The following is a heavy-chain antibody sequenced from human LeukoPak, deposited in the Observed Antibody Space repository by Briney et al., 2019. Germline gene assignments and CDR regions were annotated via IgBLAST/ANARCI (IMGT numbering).Heavy chain of an antibody. CDR1: GGPISSGGYY. D-gene: IGHD3-22*01. V-gene: IGHV4-31*03. Sequence: PSETLSLTCTVSGGPISSGGYYWSWIRQHPGKGLEWTGYIYYSGSTYYNPSLKSRVTISVDTSKNQFSLKLSSVTAADTAVYYCARAPTYYDSSGYYYGMDVWGQGTTVTVSS. J-gene: IGHJ6*02. CDR2: IYYSGST. CDR3: ARAPTYYDSSGYYYGMDV.